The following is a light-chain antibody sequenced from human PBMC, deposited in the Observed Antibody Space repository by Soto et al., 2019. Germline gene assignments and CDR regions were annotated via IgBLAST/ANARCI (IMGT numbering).Light chain of an antibody. Sequence: QSVLTQPHSASGTPGQRVTISCSGSSSNIGTSSVHWFQQLPGTAPKLLISTTNQRPSGVPERFSGSKSGTSASLAISGLQSEDEADYYCAAGDDSLNGHVFGTGTKVTVL. V-gene: IGLV1-44*01. CDR1: SSNIGTSS. CDR2: TTN. J-gene: IGLJ1*01. CDR3: AAGDDSLNGHV.